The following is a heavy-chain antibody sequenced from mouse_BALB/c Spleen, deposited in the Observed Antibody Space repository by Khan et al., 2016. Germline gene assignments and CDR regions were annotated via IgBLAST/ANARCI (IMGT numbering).Heavy chain of an antibody. CDR2: IHYNGTT. V-gene: IGHV3-1*02. J-gene: IGHJ2*01. D-gene: IGHD1-1*01. Sequence: VQLQESGPDLVKPSQSLSLTCTVTGYSITSGYSWHWIRQFPGNKLEWMAYIHYNGTTNYNPSLKSRFSLAQDTSKNQLILPFNSVDTDDSATDYSATYYYGSSYHYLAQGTTLTLSS. CDR3: ATYYYGSSYHY. CDR1: GYSITSGYS.